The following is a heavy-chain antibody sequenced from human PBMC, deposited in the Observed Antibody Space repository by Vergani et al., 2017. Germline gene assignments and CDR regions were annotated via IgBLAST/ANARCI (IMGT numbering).Heavy chain of an antibody. CDR3: ARGSRYDFWSGSNWFDP. CDR1: GFTFSSYA. D-gene: IGHD3-3*01. CDR2: ISGSGGST. V-gene: IGHV3-23*01. J-gene: IGHJ5*02. Sequence: EVQLLESGGGLVQPGGSLRLSCAASGFTFSSYAMNWVRQAPGKGLEWVSAISGSGGSTYYADSVKGRFTISRDNSKNTLYLQMKSLRAEDTAVYYCARGSRYDFWSGSNWFDPWGQGTLVTVSS.